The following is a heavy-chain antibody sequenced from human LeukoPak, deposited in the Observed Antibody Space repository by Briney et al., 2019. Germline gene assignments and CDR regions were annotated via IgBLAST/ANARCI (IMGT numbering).Heavy chain of an antibody. CDR2: ISSSSSTI. Sequence: VGSLRLSCAASGFTFRSYSMNWVRKAPGKRLEGVSYISSSSSTIYYADSVKGRFTISRDNAKNSLYLQMNSLRAEDTAVYYCARVTVTRFDYWGQGTLVTVSS. J-gene: IGHJ4*02. V-gene: IGHV3-48*01. D-gene: IGHD4-17*01. CDR3: ARVTVTRFDY. CDR1: GFTFRSYS.